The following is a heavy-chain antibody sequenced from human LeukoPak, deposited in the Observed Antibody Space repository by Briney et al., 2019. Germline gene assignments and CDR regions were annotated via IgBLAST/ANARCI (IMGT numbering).Heavy chain of an antibody. CDR1: GGTFSSYA. J-gene: IGHJ4*02. CDR3: ARDAHSYGDYTFDY. CDR2: IIPIFGTA. Sequence: GASVKVSRKASGGTFSSYAISWVRQAPGQGLEWMGGIIPIFGTANYAQKFQGRVTITADVSTSTAYMELSSLRSEETAVYYCARDAHSYGDYTFDYWGQGTLVTVSS. V-gene: IGHV1-69*01. D-gene: IGHD4-17*01.